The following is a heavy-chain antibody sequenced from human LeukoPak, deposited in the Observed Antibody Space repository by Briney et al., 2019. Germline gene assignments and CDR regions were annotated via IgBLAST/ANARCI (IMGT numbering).Heavy chain of an antibody. CDR3: ARELSEDCSGGSCYSHGIDP. CDR2: MNPNSGNT. J-gene: IGHJ5*02. Sequence: ASVKVSCKASGGTFSSYAISWVRQAPGQGLEWMGWMNPNSGNTGYAQKFQGRVTMTRNTSISTAYMELSSLRSEDTAVYYCARELSEDCSGGSCYSHGIDPWGQGTLVTVSS. CDR1: GGTFSSYA. D-gene: IGHD2-15*01. V-gene: IGHV1-8*02.